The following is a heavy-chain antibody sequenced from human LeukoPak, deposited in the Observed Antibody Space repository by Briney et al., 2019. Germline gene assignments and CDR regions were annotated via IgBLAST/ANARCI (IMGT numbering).Heavy chain of an antibody. J-gene: IGHJ3*01. CDR2: INQDGSEE. Sequence: GGSLRLSCAASGFTFRTYWMSWIRQAPGKEPEWVADINQDGSEEYYLQSVRGRFTVSRDNAQNAVFLQMTNLRADDTAVYYCARWKMELQKNAFDFWGQGTVVTVSS. V-gene: IGHV3-7*01. D-gene: IGHD1-26*01. CDR3: ARWKMELQKNAFDF. CDR1: GFTFRTYW.